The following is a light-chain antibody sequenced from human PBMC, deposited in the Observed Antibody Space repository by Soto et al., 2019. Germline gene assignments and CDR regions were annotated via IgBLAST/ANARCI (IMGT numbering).Light chain of an antibody. CDR1: SIDFGSYNR. CDR2: EAR. CDR3: SLYTSENTYV. J-gene: IGLJ1*01. Sequence: LTQPPSVSGSPGQSVTISCTGTSIDFGSYNRVSWYQQPPGTAPKLIIYEARNRPSGVPDRFAVSKSGNTASLIISGVQAADEADYDCSLYTSENTYVFGTGTKVTVL. V-gene: IGLV2-18*01.